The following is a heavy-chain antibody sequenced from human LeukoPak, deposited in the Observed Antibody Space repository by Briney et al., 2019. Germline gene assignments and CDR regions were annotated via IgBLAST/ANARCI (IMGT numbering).Heavy chain of an antibody. CDR2: IEQDGSEK. D-gene: IGHD3-16*01. CDR3: ARRGSYRNWFDP. J-gene: IGHJ5*02. CDR1: GFTFSSYW. V-gene: IGHV3-7*01. Sequence: GGSLRLSCAASGFTFSSYWMSWVRQAPGKGLEWVASIEQDGSEKYYVDSVKGRFTISRDNPKNSLYLQMNSLRAEDTAVYYCARRGSYRNWFDPWGQGTLVTVSS.